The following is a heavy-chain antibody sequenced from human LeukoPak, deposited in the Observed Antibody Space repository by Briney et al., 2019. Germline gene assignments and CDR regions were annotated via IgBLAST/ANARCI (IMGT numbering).Heavy chain of an antibody. D-gene: IGHD3-3*01. Sequence: ASVKVSCKASGYTFTSYDINWVRQATGQGLEWMGWMSPNSGNTGYAQKFQGRVTMTRNTSISTAYMELSSLRSEDTAVYYCARGRESEPGTIFGAHYYYYYMDVWGKGTTVTVSS. CDR3: ARGRESEPGTIFGAHYYYYYMDV. CDR1: GYTFTSYD. J-gene: IGHJ6*03. CDR2: MSPNSGNT. V-gene: IGHV1-8*01.